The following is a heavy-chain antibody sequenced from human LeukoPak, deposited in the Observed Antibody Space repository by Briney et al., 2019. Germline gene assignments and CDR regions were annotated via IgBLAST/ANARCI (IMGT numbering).Heavy chain of an antibody. D-gene: IGHD5-12*01. V-gene: IGHV4-39*07. CDR2: IYYSGST. CDR3: ARERKGSGYQSRPEDFDY. Sequence: PSETLSLTCTVSGGSISSSSYYWGWIRQPPGKGLEWIGSIYYSGSTYYNPSLKSRVTISVDTYKNQFSLKLSSVTAADTAVYYCARERKGSGYQSRPEDFDYWGQGTLVTVSS. J-gene: IGHJ4*02. CDR1: GGSISSSSYY.